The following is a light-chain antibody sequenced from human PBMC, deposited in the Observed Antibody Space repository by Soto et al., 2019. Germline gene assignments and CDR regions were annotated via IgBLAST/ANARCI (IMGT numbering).Light chain of an antibody. CDR1: QSILYSSNNKNY. V-gene: IGKV4-1*01. CDR2: WAS. J-gene: IGKJ2*01. CDR3: QQYFNTPYT. Sequence: DIVMTQSPDSLAVSLGERATINCKSSQSILYSSNNKNYLAWYQQKPGQPPTLLIYWASTRESGVPDRFSGSGSGADFTRTISSLQAEDVAVYYCQQYFNTPYTFGQGTKLEIK.